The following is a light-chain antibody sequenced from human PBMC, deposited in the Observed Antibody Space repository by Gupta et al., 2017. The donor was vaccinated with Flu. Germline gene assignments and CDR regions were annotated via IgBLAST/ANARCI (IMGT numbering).Light chain of an antibody. Sequence: QSAPTQPRSVSGSPGQSVTISCTGTTNDVGSYNNRVSWYEQRPGKAPKLILYEVTKRPPGIPDRFSGSKSGNTASLTISGLQADEEADYYCSSHAGRITWVFGAGTTVTVL. CDR3: SSHAGRITWV. CDR1: TNDVGSYNN. V-gene: IGLV2-11*01. CDR2: EVT. J-gene: IGLJ1*01.